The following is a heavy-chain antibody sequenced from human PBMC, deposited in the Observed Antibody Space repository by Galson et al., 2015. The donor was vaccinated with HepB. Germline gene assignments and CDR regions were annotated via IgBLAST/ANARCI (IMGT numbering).Heavy chain of an antibody. CDR1: GFTFNTYW. Sequence: SLRLSCAASGFTFNTYWMHWVRQVSGKGLVWVSRINSDGSSTSYADSVKGRFTISRDNAKNTLYLQMNSLRAEDTGLYHCARGYYYESSGYFYYYGMDVWGQGTTVTVSS. V-gene: IGHV3-74*01. D-gene: IGHD3-22*01. CDR2: INSDGSST. J-gene: IGHJ6*02. CDR3: ARGYYYESSGYFYYYGMDV.